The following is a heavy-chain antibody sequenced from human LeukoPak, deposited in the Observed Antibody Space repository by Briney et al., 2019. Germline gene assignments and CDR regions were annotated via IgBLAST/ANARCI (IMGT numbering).Heavy chain of an antibody. J-gene: IGHJ4*02. Sequence: ASVKVSCKASGGTFSSYAISWVRQAPGQGLEWMGGIIPIFGTANYAQKFQGRVTITADESTSTAYMELSSLRSEDTAVYYCARDRGSGRYIIDYWGQGTLVTVSS. V-gene: IGHV1-69*13. CDR1: GGTFSSYA. CDR3: ARDRGSGRYIIDY. CDR2: IIPIFGTA. D-gene: IGHD3-10*01.